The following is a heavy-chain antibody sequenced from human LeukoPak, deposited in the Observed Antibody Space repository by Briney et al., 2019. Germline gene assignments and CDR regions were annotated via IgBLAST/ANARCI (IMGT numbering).Heavy chain of an antibody. D-gene: IGHD3-10*01. CDR2: ISSSGGST. V-gene: IGHV3-23*01. J-gene: IGHJ5*02. CDR1: GFSFSSYA. Sequence: GGSLSLSCAPSGFSFSSYAMSWVRQAPGKGLEWVSAISSSGGSTYYADSVKGRFTISRDNSKNTLYLQMNSLRAEDTAVYYCAKDPRRCGELNWFDPWGQGTLVTVSS. CDR3: AKDPRRCGELNWFDP.